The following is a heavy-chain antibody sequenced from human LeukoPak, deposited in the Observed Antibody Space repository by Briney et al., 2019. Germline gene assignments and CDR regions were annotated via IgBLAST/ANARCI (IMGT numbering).Heavy chain of an antibody. V-gene: IGHV4-59*01. CDR1: GGSITYFY. CDR3: TRGFRSSFSDQ. CDR2: ISNTGST. Sequence: SETLSLTCTVSGGSITYFYWDWIRQSPEKGLEWIGYISNTGSTNYNPSLKSRVAISVDTSKNQFSLNLSSVTAADTALYYCTRGFRSSFSDQWGQGTLVTVSS. J-gene: IGHJ4*02. D-gene: IGHD1-26*01.